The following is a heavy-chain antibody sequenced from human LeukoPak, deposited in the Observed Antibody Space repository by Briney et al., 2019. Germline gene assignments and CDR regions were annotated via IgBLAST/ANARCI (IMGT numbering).Heavy chain of an antibody. CDR1: GFTFSSYS. V-gene: IGHV3-21*01. Sequence: GGSLRLSCAASGFTFSSYSMNWVRQAPGKGLEWVSSISSSSSYIYYADSVKGRFTISRDNAKNSLYLQMNSLRAEDTAVYYCTTAYLAAAGTIPTLSYWGQGTLVTVSS. CDR3: TTAYLAAAGTIPTLSY. CDR2: ISSSSSYI. D-gene: IGHD6-13*01. J-gene: IGHJ4*02.